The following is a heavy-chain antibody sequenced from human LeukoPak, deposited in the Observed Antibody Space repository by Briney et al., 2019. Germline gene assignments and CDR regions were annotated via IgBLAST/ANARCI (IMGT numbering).Heavy chain of an antibody. D-gene: IGHD3-3*01. CDR3: AGGVYYDFWSGHRTTPSNWFDP. CDR2: IFYTGST. Sequence: SETLSLTCTVSGGSINSNSYYWDWIRQPPGKELEWIGSIFYTGSTYYNPSLKSRVTISVDTSKNQFSLKMSSVTAADTAVYYCAGGVYYDFWSGHRTTPSNWFDPWGQGTLVTVSS. CDR1: GGSINSNSYY. V-gene: IGHV4-39*01. J-gene: IGHJ5*02.